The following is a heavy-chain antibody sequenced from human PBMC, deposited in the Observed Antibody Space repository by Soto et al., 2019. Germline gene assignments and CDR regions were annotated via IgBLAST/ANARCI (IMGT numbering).Heavy chain of an antibody. J-gene: IGHJ4*02. D-gene: IGHD6-13*01. Sequence: SVKVYCKSSGGTLKNSAIIWVRQAPGQGLEWMGGIIPVFGPALYTQKFQGRVTITADESTNTAFLDVSSLRSEDTAVYYCGRGGSWAKVDSWGPGTLVTSPQ. CDR3: GRGGSWAKVDS. CDR1: GGTLKNSA. V-gene: IGHV1-69*13. CDR2: IIPVFGPA.